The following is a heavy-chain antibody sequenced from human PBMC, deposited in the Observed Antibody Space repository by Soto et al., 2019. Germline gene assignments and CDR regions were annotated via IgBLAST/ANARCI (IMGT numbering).Heavy chain of an antibody. D-gene: IGHD6-6*01. V-gene: IGHV4-61*08. CDR2: VYSTGTT. CDR1: GDSVSSGDFY. Sequence: QVLLRESGPGLVKPSETLALTCAVSGDSVSSGDFYWTWLRQPPGKPLEWIGYVYSTGTTNYSPCLESRVGLLVDTSENQFSLKVRSVTAADAAVYLCARVSKLGAPKDGKSAYFYAMDVLGPGTTISIS. CDR3: ARVSKLGAPKDGKSAYFYAMDV. J-gene: IGHJ6*02.